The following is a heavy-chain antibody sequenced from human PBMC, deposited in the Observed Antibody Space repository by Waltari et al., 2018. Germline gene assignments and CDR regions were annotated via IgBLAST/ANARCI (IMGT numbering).Heavy chain of an antibody. Sequence: QVQLVQSGADVKKPGSSVKVSCKASGGTFSSYAISWVRQAPGQGLEWMGSISPIFGTANYAQKFQGRVTITADKSTSTAYMELSSLRAEDTAVYYCARGYYDSSGYYSFDYWGQGTLVTVSS. CDR3: ARGYYDSSGYYSFDY. D-gene: IGHD3-22*01. CDR2: ISPIFGTA. V-gene: IGHV1-69*08. J-gene: IGHJ4*02. CDR1: GGTFSSYA.